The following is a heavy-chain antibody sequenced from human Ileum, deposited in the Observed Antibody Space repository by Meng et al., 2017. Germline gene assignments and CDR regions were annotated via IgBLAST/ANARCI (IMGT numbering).Heavy chain of an antibody. J-gene: IGHJ4*02. V-gene: IGHV4-34*01. D-gene: IGHD3-16*01. CDR3: ARGGGRYGPDFNY. Sequence: QVQLRPLGEGLLKPSETLSLTCAVYGGSFSGYYWSWIRQPPGKGLEWIGEINHSGSTTYNPSLKSRVTISVDTSKNQFSLKLSSVTAADTAVYYCARGGGRYGPDFNYWGQGTLVTVSS. CDR1: GGSFSGYY. CDR2: INHSGST.